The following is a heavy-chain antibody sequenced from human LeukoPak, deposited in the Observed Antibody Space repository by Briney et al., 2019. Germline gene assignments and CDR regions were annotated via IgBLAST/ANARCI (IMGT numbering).Heavy chain of an antibody. CDR2: LKQDGSQK. V-gene: IGHV3-7*01. Sequence: RPGGSLRLSCAASGFAFSSYSMNWVRQAPGKGLEWVANLKQDGSQKYYVDSVKGRFTISRDNAKNSLFLQMNSLRAEDTAVYFCARDQPLAVASWGYFYYYMDVWGKGTTVTVSS. J-gene: IGHJ6*03. D-gene: IGHD2-2*01. CDR1: GFAFSSYS. CDR3: ARDQPLAVASWGYFYYYMDV.